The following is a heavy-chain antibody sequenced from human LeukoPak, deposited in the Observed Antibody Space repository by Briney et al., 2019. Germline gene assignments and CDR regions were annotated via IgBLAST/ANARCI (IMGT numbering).Heavy chain of an antibody. V-gene: IGHV4-59*01. CDR2: IYYSGST. CDR3: ARGISDSSGYYWNYYGMDV. J-gene: IGHJ6*02. Sequence: KPSETLSLTCTVSGGSISSYYWSWIRQPPGKGLEWIGYIYYSGSTNYNPSLKSRVTISVDTSKNQFSLKLSSVTAADTAVYYCARGISDSSGYYWNYYGMDVWGQGTTVTVSS. CDR1: GGSISSYY. D-gene: IGHD3-22*01.